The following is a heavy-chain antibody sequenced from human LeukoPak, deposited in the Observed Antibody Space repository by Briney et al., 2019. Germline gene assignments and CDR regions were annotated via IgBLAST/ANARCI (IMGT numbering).Heavy chain of an antibody. Sequence: GGSLRLSCAASGFTFSNYMMHWVRQAPGKGLVWVSRIKSDGITITYADSVKGRFTISRDNAKNTLYLQMNSLRAEDTAVYYCARCVTGWPNWFAPWGQGTLVTVSS. CDR2: IKSDGITI. D-gene: IGHD6-19*01. V-gene: IGHV3-74*01. CDR3: ARCVTGWPNWFAP. CDR1: GFTFSNYM. J-gene: IGHJ5*02.